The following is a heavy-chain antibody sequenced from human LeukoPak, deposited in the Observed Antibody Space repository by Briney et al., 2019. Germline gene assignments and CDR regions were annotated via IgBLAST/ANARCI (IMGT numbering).Heavy chain of an antibody. CDR2: INHSGST. CDR3: ARRRVAAAGTRLNWFDP. CDR1: GGSFSGYY. D-gene: IGHD6-13*01. V-gene: IGHV4-34*01. Sequence: SETQSLTCAVYGGSFSGYYWSWIRQPPGKGLEWIGEINHSGSTNYNPSLKSRVTISVDTSKNQFSLKLSSVTAADTAVYYCARRRVAAAGTRLNWFDPWGQGTLVTVSS. J-gene: IGHJ5*02.